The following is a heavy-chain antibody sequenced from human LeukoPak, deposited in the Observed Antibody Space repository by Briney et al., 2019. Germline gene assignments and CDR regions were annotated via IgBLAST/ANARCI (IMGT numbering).Heavy chain of an antibody. CDR3: ARGYYGDYGAADAFDI. V-gene: IGHV1-69*06. CDR1: GGTFSSYA. D-gene: IGHD4-17*01. CDR2: IIPIFGTA. J-gene: IGHJ3*02. Sequence: ASVKVSCKASGGTFSSYAISWVRQAPGQGLEWMGGIIPIFGTANYAQKFQGRVTITADKSTSTAYMGLSSLRSEDTAVYYCARGYYGDYGAADAFDIWGQGTMVTVPS.